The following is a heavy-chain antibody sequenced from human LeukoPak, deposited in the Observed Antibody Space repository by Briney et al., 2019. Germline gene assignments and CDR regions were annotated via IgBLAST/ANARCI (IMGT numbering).Heavy chain of an antibody. V-gene: IGHV1-18*01. J-gene: IGHJ3*02. Sequence: ASVKVSCKASGYTFTSYGITWVRQAPGQGLEWMGWISAYNGNTNYAQKLQGRVTMTTDTSTNTAYMELRSLRSDDTAVYYCARVYYDFWSGYDYDAFDIWGQGTMVTVS. CDR3: ARVYYDFWSGYDYDAFDI. D-gene: IGHD3-3*01. CDR1: GYTFTSYG. CDR2: ISAYNGNT.